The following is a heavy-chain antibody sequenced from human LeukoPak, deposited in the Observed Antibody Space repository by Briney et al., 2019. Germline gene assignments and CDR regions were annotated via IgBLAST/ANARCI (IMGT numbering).Heavy chain of an antibody. J-gene: IGHJ3*02. CDR3: ARVYLGAFDI. CDR2: IRYDGTNK. CDR1: GFTFSVSG. D-gene: IGHD3-16*01. Sequence: GGSLRLFCAASGFTFSVSGMHWVRQAPGKGLEGVAFIRYDGTNKYYAESVKGRLTIYRDNAKTSLYLQMNSLRAEDTAVYYCARVYLGAFDIWGQGTMVTVSS. V-gene: IGHV3-30*02.